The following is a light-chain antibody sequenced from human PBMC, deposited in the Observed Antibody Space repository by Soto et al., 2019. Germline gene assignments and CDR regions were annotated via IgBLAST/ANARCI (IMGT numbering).Light chain of an antibody. V-gene: IGKV3-20*01. J-gene: IGKJ5*01. CDR3: RQYGRSPRT. CDR2: GAS. CDR1: QSVP. Sequence: EIGLEEASGNPVFSSGERAHLLLRGRQSVPLGRYQQKPGQGPRLLLLGASHRATGIPDRFSGSGSGTDFTLTISNLEPEDFAVYYCRQYGRSPRTFGQGTRVEIK.